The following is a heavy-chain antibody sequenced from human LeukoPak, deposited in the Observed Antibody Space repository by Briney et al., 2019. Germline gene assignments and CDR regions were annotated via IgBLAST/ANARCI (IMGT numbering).Heavy chain of an antibody. CDR1: GFTFDDYA. J-gene: IGHJ4*02. D-gene: IGHD5-24*01. Sequence: AGGSLRLSCAASGFTFDDYAMHWVRQAPGKGLEWVSGISWNSVNIGHEDSVKGRFTISRDNAKNSLHLQMNSLRPEDTALYYCAKDRGLRNQWLQVTYDSWGQGTLVTVSS. V-gene: IGHV3-9*01. CDR2: ISWNSVNI. CDR3: AKDRGLRNQWLQVTYDS.